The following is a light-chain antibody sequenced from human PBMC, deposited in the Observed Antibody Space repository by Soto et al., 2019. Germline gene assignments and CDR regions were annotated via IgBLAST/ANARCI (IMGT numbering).Light chain of an antibody. CDR2: AAS. CDR1: QTISSW. J-gene: IGKJ4*01. Sequence: DIQMTQSPSTLSGSVGDRVTTTCGASQTISSWLAWYQQKPGKAPKLLIYAASSLQSGVPSRCSGSGSGTDFTLTISGLLFDDFATYYCQQTYSTPLFGFGGGTKVDIK. CDR3: QQTYSTPLFG. V-gene: IGKV1-39*01.